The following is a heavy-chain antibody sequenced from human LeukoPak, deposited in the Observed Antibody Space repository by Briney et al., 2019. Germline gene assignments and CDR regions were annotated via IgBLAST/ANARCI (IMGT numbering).Heavy chain of an antibody. D-gene: IGHD1-14*01. CDR3: AKGPSRNRYYYYGMDV. CDR1: GFTFSDYY. Sequence: GGSLRLSCAASGFTFSDYYMSWIRQAPGKGLEWVSYISSSSSYTNYADSVKGRVTISRDNAKNSLYLQMNSLRAEDTAVYYCAKGPSRNRYYYYGMDVWGQGTTVTVSS. V-gene: IGHV3-11*06. CDR2: ISSSSSYT. J-gene: IGHJ6*02.